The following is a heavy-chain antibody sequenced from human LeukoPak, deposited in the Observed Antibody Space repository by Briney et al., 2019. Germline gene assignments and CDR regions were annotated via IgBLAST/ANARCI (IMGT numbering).Heavy chain of an antibody. D-gene: IGHD1-26*01. J-gene: IGHJ3*02. V-gene: IGHV3-15*01. CDR3: ATDPGEWEPI. CDR1: GLTFTNAW. Sequence: PGGSLRLSCATSGLTFTNAWMSWFRQAPGKGLKWVGRIKSKTDGGTSDYAAPVQGRFTISRDDSKNTLYLQMNSLKIEDTAVHYCATDPGEWEPIWGQGTMVTVSS. CDR2: IKSKTDGGTS.